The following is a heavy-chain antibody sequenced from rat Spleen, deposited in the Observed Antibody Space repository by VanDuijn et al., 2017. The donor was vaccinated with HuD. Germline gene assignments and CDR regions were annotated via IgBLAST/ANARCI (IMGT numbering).Heavy chain of an antibody. CDR3: TRGTGSSDY. J-gene: IGHJ2*01. CDR1: GFSLTSNG. D-gene: IGHD5-1*01. CDR2: ISSGGST. Sequence: QVQLKESGPGLVQPSQTLSLTCTVPGFSLTSNGVSWIRQPPGKGLEWIAGISSGGSTYYNSALKSRLSISRDTSKSQIFLKMNNLQIEDTAIYFCTRGTGSSDYWGQGVMVTVSS. V-gene: IGHV2S12*01.